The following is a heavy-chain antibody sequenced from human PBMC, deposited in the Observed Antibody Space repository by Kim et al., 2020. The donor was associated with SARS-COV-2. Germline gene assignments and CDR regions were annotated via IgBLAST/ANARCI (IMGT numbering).Heavy chain of an antibody. D-gene: IGHD2-15*01. Sequence: GGSLRLSCAASGFTFSNGWMSWVRRAPGRGLEWVGRIKSNSAGGTTDFAAPMKGRFAISRDDSKNTFYLLMNSLKTEDTAVYYCSTADRSILDYWGQGALVTVSS. CDR3: STADRSILDY. J-gene: IGHJ4*02. V-gene: IGHV3-15*01. CDR2: IKSNSAGGTT. CDR1: GFTFSNGW.